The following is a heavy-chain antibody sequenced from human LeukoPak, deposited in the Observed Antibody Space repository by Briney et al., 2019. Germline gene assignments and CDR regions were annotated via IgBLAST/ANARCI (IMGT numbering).Heavy chain of an antibody. V-gene: IGHV1-2*02. J-gene: IGHJ4*02. Sequence: GASVKVSCKASGYTFTGYYMHWVRQAPGQGLEWMGWINPNSGGTNYAQKFQGRVTMTEDTSTDTAYMELSSLRSEDTAVYYCATSESGYSGSCLDYWGQGTLVTVSS. D-gene: IGHD1-26*01. CDR1: GYTFTGYY. CDR2: INPNSGGT. CDR3: ATSESGYSGSCLDY.